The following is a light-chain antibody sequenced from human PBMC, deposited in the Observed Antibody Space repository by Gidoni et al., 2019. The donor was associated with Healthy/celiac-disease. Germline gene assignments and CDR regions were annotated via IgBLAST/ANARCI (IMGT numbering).Light chain of an antibody. CDR2: KAS. J-gene: IGKJ1*01. Sequence: DSQMTQSPSTLSASVGDRVTITCRASQSISSWLAWYQQKPGKAPKLLIYKASSLESGVPSRFSGSGSGTEFTLTISSLQPDDFATYYCQQYNSFPWTFXXXTKVEIK. CDR3: QQYNSFPWT. CDR1: QSISSW. V-gene: IGKV1-5*03.